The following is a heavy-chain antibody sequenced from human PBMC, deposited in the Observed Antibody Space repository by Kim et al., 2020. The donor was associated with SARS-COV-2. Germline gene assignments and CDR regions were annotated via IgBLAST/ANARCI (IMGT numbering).Heavy chain of an antibody. Sequence: GGSLRLSCAASGFTFSNAWMSWVRQAPGKGLEWVGRIKSKTDGGTTDYAAPVKGRFTISRDDSKNTLYLQMNSLKTEDTAVYYCTTARDRAGIPLYCSSTSCYQYYYYYGMDVWGQGTTVTVSS. V-gene: IGHV3-15*01. CDR1: GFTFSNAW. CDR2: IKSKTDGGTT. D-gene: IGHD2-2*01. CDR3: TTARDRAGIPLYCSSTSCYQYYYYYGMDV. J-gene: IGHJ6*02.